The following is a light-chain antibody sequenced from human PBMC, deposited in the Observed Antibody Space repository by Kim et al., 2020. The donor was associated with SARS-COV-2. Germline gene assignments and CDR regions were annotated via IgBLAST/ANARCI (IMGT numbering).Light chain of an antibody. V-gene: IGLV2-14*03. Sequence: GQLLPLSCTGSNKGIGGYNYVSWYQQHPGTAPKLIIYDVTKRPSGVSDRFSGSKSGNTASLIISGLQADDEADYYCSSYTSSKTWVFGGGTQLTVL. CDR3: SSYTSSKTWV. CDR1: NKGIGGYNY. J-gene: IGLJ3*02. CDR2: DVT.